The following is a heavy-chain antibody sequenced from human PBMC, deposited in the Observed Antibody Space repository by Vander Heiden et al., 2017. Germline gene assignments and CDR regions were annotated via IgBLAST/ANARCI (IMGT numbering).Heavy chain of an antibody. V-gene: IGHV4-39*01. CDR3: ARKRYSSGWDFDY. CDR2: IYYSGRT. Sequence: QLQLQESGPGLVKPSETLSLTCTVSGDSISSGTHYWGWVRQPPGKGLEWIGTIYYSGRTFYKPSLRSRATISVDTSKNQISLKLNSVTAADTAVYYCARKRYSSGWDFDYWGQGVLVTVSS. J-gene: IGHJ4*02. CDR1: GDSISSGTHY. D-gene: IGHD6-19*01.